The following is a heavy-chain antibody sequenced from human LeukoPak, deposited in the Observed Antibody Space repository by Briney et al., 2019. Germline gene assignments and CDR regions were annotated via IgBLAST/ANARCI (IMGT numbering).Heavy chain of an antibody. CDR2: IKSKTDGGTT. CDR1: GFTFSNAW. J-gene: IGHJ4*02. D-gene: IGHD3-3*01. V-gene: IGHV3-15*01. Sequence: GGSLRLSCAASGFTFSNAWMSWVRQAPGKGLEWVGRIKSKTDGGTTDYAAPVKGRFTISRDDSKNTLYLQMNSLKTEDTAVYYCTTVHDFWSGSYYFDYWGQGTLVTVSS. CDR3: TTVHDFWSGSYYFDY.